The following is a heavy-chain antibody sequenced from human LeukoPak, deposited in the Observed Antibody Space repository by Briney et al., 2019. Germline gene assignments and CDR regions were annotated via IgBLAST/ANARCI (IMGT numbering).Heavy chain of an antibody. CDR1: GGTFSSYA. J-gene: IGHJ6*02. CDR3: ARGWTQPSGDGMGV. CDR2: NIPIFGIA. D-gene: IGHD5-18*01. Sequence: GASVKVSCKASGGTFSSYAISWVRQAPGQGLEWMGRNIPIFGIANYAHQFQGRVTISADESTNIAYMEVNNLTSEDTATYYCARGWTQPSGDGMGVWGQGTTVIVSS. V-gene: IGHV1-69*13.